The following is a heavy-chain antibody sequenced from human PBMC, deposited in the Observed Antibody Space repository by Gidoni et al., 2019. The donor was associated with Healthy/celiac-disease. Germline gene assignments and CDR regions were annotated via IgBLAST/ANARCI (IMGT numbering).Heavy chain of an antibody. CDR3: ARDLRGIAAAGGAFDI. CDR1: GFTFSSHS. V-gene: IGHV3-21*01. D-gene: IGHD6-13*01. J-gene: IGHJ3*02. CDR2: ISSSSSYI. Sequence: EVQLVESGGGLVKPGGSLRLSCAASGFTFSSHSMNWVRQAPGKGLEWVSSISSSSSYIYYADSVKGRFTISRDNAKNSLYLQMNSLRAEDTAVYYCARDLRGIAAAGGAFDIWGQGTMVTVSS.